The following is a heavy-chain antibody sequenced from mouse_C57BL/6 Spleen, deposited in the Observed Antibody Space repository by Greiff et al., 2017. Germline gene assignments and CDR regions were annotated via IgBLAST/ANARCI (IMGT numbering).Heavy chain of an antibody. CDR2: IYPGDGDT. J-gene: IGHJ3*01. Sequence: QVQLQLSGPELVKPGASVKISCKASGYAFSSSWMNWVKQRPGKGLEWIGRIYPGDGDTNYNGKFKGKATLTADKSSSTAYMQLSSLTSEDSAVYFCLDSSGYGFAYWGQGTLVTVSA. D-gene: IGHD3-2*02. V-gene: IGHV1-82*01. CDR3: LDSSGYGFAY. CDR1: GYAFSSSW.